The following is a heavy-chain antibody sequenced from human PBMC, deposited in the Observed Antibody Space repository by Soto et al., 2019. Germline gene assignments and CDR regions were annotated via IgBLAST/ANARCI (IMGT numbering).Heavy chain of an antibody. V-gene: IGHV3-30-3*01. CDR2: ISYDGSNK. Sequence: HVQLVESGGGVVQPGRSLRLSCAASGFTFSSYAMHWVRQAPGKGLEWVAVISYDGSNKYYADSVKGRFTISRDNSKNTLYLQMNSLRAEDTAVYYCARDHYDFWSGYYGYYYYGMDVWGQGTTVTVSS. D-gene: IGHD3-3*01. CDR1: GFTFSSYA. J-gene: IGHJ6*02. CDR3: ARDHYDFWSGYYGYYYYGMDV.